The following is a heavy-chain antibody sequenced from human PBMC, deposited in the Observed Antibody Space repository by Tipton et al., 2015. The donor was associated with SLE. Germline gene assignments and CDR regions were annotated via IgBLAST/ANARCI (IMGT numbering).Heavy chain of an antibody. CDR1: GGSISSGGYY. J-gene: IGHJ3*02. CDR3: AREKYDSSAISRGAFDI. D-gene: IGHD3-22*01. Sequence: TLSLTCTVSGGSISSGGYYWSWIRQHPGKGLGWIGYIYYSGSTSYNPSLKSRVTISVDTSKNQFSLKLSSVTAADTAVYYCAREKYDSSAISRGAFDIWGQGTMVTVSS. CDR2: IYYSGST. V-gene: IGHV4-31*03.